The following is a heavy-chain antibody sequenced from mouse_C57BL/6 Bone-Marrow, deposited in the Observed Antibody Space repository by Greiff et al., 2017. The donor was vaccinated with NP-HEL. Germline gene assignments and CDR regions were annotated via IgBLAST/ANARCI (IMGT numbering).Heavy chain of an antibody. D-gene: IGHD2-4*01. CDR2: ISSGGSYT. CDR1: GFTFSSYG. CDR3: ARHDYDSWFAY. V-gene: IGHV5-6*01. Sequence: EVKVVESGGDLVKPGGSLKLSCAASGFTFSSYGMSWVRQTPDQRLEWVATISSGGSYTYYPDSVKGRFTISRDNAKNTLYLQMSSLKSEDTAMYYCARHDYDSWFAYWGQGTLVTVSA. J-gene: IGHJ3*01.